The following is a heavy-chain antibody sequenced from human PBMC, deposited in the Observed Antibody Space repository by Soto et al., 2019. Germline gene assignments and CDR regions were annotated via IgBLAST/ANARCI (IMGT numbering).Heavy chain of an antibody. CDR1: GYTFTSYG. D-gene: IGHD3-22*01. CDR3: ARDGRTLKMIVVVSGFDY. V-gene: IGHV1-18*01. J-gene: IGHJ4*02. Sequence: QVQLVQSGAEVKKPGASVKVSCKASGYTFTSYGISWVRQAPGXGLXXMGWISAYNGNTNYAQKLQGRVTMTTXXXXXXXXXXXXXXXXXXTAVYYCARDGRTLKMIVVVSGFDYWGQGTLVTVSS. CDR2: ISAYNGNT.